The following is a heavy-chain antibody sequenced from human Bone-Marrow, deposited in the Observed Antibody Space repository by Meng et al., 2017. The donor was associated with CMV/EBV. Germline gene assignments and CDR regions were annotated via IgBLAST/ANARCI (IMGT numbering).Heavy chain of an antibody. CDR2: LYYSGST. CDR3: ARGKGIAVAEPGALDY. Sequence: SETLSLTCTVSGGSISSYYWSWIRQPPGKGLEWIGYLYYSGSTNYNPSLKSRVTISVDTSKNPFSLKLSSVTAADTAVYYCARGKGIAVAEPGALDYWGQGTLVTVSS. CDR1: GGSISSYY. J-gene: IGHJ4*02. D-gene: IGHD6-19*01. V-gene: IGHV4-59*12.